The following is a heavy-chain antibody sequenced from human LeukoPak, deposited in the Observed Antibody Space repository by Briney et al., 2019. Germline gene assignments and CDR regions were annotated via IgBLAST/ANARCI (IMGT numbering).Heavy chain of an antibody. V-gene: IGHV3-21*01. Sequence: GGSLRLSCAASGFTFSSYSMNWVRQAPGKGLEWVSSISSSSSYIYYADSVEGRFTISRDNPKNSLYLQMNSLRAEDTAVYYCARSFLRYDPFDYWGQGTLVTVSS. D-gene: IGHD3-22*01. CDR2: ISSSSSYI. CDR1: GFTFSSYS. CDR3: ARSFLRYDPFDY. J-gene: IGHJ4*02.